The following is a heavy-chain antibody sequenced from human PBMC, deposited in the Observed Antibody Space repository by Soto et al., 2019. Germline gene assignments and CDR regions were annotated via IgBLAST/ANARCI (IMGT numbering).Heavy chain of an antibody. D-gene: IGHD5-18*01. V-gene: IGHV2-5*01. CDR3: AHRRVGVSYGYSYYYGMDV. CDR1: GFSLSASGVG. Sequence: SGATRVNPTQTLTLTCTFSGFSLSASGVGVGWIRQPPGKALEWLALIYWNDDKRYSPSLKSRLTITKDTSKNQVVLTMTNMDPVDTATYYCAHRRVGVSYGYSYYYGMDVWGQGTTVTVS. CDR2: IYWNDDK. J-gene: IGHJ6*02.